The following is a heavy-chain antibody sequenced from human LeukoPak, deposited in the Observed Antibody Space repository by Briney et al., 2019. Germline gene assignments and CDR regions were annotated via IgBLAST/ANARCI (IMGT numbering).Heavy chain of an antibody. J-gene: IGHJ5*02. Sequence: GGSLRLSCAASGFTFSSYAMSWVRQAPGKGLEWVSAISGSGGSTYYADSVKGRFTISRDNSKNTLYLQMNSLRAEGTAVYYCAKIAVLEWSPTGFDPWGQGTLVTVSS. CDR1: GFTFSSYA. CDR2: ISGSGGST. CDR3: AKIAVLEWSPTGFDP. D-gene: IGHD3-3*01. V-gene: IGHV3-23*01.